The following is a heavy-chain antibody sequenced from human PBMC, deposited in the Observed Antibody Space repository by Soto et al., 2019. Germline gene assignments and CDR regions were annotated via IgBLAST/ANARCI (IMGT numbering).Heavy chain of an antibody. CDR2: IYYSGST. CDR3: ARADSGSSWDSYYYYYMDV. V-gene: IGHV4-59*01. D-gene: IGHD6-13*01. J-gene: IGHJ6*03. CDR1: GGSISSYY. Sequence: SETLSLTCTFSGGSISSYYWSWIRQPPGKGLEWIGYIYYSGSTNYNPSLKSRVTISVDTSKNQFSLKLSSVTAADTAVYYCARADSGSSWDSYYYYYMDVWGKGTTVTVSS.